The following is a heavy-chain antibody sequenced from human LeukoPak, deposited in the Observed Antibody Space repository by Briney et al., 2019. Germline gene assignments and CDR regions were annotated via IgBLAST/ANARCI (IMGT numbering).Heavy chain of an antibody. D-gene: IGHD2-15*01. Sequence: SETLSLTCTVSGGSISRYYWSWIRQPPGKGLEWIGYIYYSGSTNYNPSLKSRVTIPVDTSKNQFSLKLSSVTAADTAVYYCARIGPVAEVDYWGQGTLVTVSS. CDR2: IYYSGST. J-gene: IGHJ4*02. V-gene: IGHV4-59*08. CDR3: ARIGPVAEVDY. CDR1: GGSISRYY.